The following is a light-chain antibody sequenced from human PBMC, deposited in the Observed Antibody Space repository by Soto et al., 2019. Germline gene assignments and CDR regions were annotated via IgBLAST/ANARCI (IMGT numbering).Light chain of an antibody. CDR1: QSISTY. CDR2: LTS. V-gene: IGKV1-39*01. CDR3: QQSYGTPYT. J-gene: IGKJ2*01. Sequence: DIQMTQSPSSLSASVGDRVTITCRTSQSISTYLNWYQQKPGKAPNLLIYLTSRSQSGVPSRFSGSGSGTDFTLTISSLQPEDFATYYCQQSYGTPYTFGQGTKLEIK.